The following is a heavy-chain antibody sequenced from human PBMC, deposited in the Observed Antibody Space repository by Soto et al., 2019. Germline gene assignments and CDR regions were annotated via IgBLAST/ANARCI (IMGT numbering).Heavy chain of an antibody. CDR1: GFTFSNYN. CDR3: AKEYSSSSWDVDY. D-gene: IGHD6-6*01. Sequence: GSLRLSCAASGFTFSNYNMSWVRQAPGKGLEWVSSISSGSTYIYYADSVKGRFTISRDNAKNSLYLQMNSLRAEDTAVYYCAKEYSSSSWDVDYWGQGTLVTVSS. V-gene: IGHV3-21*01. J-gene: IGHJ4*02. CDR2: ISSGSTYI.